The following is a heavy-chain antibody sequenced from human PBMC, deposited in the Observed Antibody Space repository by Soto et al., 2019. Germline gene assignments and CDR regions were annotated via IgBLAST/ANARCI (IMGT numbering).Heavy chain of an antibody. CDR1: GFTVSSNY. CDR3: ARSSNSIAAAGTGFDY. V-gene: IGHV3-53*01. Sequence: GGSLRLSCAASGFTVSSNYMSWVRQAPGKGLEWVSVIYSGGSTYYADSVKGRFTISRDNSKNTLYLQMNSLRAEDTAVYYCARSSNSIAAAGTGFDYWGQGTLVTVS. CDR2: IYSGGST. J-gene: IGHJ4*02. D-gene: IGHD6-13*01.